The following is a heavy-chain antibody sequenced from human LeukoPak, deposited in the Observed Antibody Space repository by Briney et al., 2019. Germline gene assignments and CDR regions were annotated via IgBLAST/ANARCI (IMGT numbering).Heavy chain of an antibody. CDR3: TTDSGPPSGYFDY. Sequence: GGSLRLSCAASGFTFSSYAMSWVRQAPGKGLEWVSSISGTGGRTHYADSVKGRFTISRDNSKNTLYLQMNSLRAEDTAVYYCTTDSGPPSGYFDYWGQGTLVTVSS. CDR1: GFTFSSYA. V-gene: IGHV3-23*01. J-gene: IGHJ4*02. D-gene: IGHD1-26*01. CDR2: ISGTGGRT.